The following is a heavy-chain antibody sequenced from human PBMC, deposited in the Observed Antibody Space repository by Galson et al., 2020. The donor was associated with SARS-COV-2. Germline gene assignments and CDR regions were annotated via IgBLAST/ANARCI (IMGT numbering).Heavy chain of an antibody. J-gene: IGHJ4*02. V-gene: IGHV3-21*01. Sequence: GGSLRLSCAASGFTFSDHAMHWVRQAPGKGLEWVSSITSSSSYTYYAGSVKGRFTISRDNAKNSLYLQMNSLRAEDTAVYYCARNFVFSDSFGFDDSWGQGTLVTVSS. CDR3: ARNFVFSDSFGFDDS. CDR1: GFTFSDHA. D-gene: IGHD5-18*01. CDR2: ITSSSSYT.